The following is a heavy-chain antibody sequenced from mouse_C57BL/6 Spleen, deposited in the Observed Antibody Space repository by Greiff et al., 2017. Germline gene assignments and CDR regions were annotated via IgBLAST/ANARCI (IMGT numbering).Heavy chain of an antibody. D-gene: IGHD1-1*01. V-gene: IGHV6-3*01. Sequence: EVHLVESGGGLVQPGGSMKLSCVASGFTFSNYWMNWVRQSPEKGLEWVAQIRLKSDNYATHYAEAVKGRFTISRDDSKSSVYLQLNNLRAEDTGIYYCTPITTVRGYWGQGTTLTVSS. CDR1: GFTFSNYW. J-gene: IGHJ2*01. CDR2: IRLKSDNYAT. CDR3: TPITTVRGY.